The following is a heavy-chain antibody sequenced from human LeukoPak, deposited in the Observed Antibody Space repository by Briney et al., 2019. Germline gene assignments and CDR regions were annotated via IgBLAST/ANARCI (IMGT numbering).Heavy chain of an antibody. CDR1: GGSISSYY. Sequence: SETLSLTCTVSGGSISSYYWSWIRQPPGNGLEWIGYIYYSGSTNYNPSLKSRVTISVDTSKNQFSLKLSSVTAADTAVYYCASEHSSGLDAFDIWGQGTMVTVSS. J-gene: IGHJ3*02. V-gene: IGHV4-59*01. CDR3: ASEHSSGLDAFDI. D-gene: IGHD6-19*01. CDR2: IYYSGST.